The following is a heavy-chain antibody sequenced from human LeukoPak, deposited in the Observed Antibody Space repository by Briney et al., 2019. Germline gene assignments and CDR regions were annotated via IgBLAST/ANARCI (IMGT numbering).Heavy chain of an antibody. CDR2: ISAYNGNT. V-gene: IGHV1-18*01. CDR3: ARVGPGGYDFWSGYSSTRIYYMDV. CDR1: GYTFTSYG. D-gene: IGHD3-3*01. Sequence: ASVKVSCKASGYTFTSYGISWVRQAPGQGLEWMGWISAYNGNTNYAQKLQGRVTMTTDTSTSTAYMELRSLRSDDTAVYYCARVGPGGYDFWSGYSSTRIYYMDVWGKGTTVTVSS. J-gene: IGHJ6*03.